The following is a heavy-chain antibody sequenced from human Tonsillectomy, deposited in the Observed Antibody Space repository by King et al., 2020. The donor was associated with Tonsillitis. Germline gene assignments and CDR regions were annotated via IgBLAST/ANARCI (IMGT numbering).Heavy chain of an antibody. CDR3: ARGNPPDY. J-gene: IGHJ4*02. CDR2: IYYSGST. V-gene: IGHV4-30-4*07. Sequence: VQLQESGPGLVKPSQTLSLTCAVSGGSISSGGYSWSWIRRPPGKGLECIGYIYYSGSTYYNPSLKSRVTISIDTSKNQFSLKLSSVTAADTAVYYCARGNPPDYWGQGTLVTVSS. D-gene: IGHD1-14*01. CDR1: GGSISSGGYS.